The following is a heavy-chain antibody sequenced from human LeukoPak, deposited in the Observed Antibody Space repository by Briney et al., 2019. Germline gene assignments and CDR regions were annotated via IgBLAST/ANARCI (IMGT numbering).Heavy chain of an antibody. CDR1: GGSISSSNW. V-gene: IGHV4-4*02. J-gene: IGHJ4*02. Sequence: SGTLSLTCAVSGGSISSSNWWSWVRQPPGKGLEWIGEIYHSGSTNYNPSLKSRDTISVDKSKNQFSLKLSSVTAADTAVYYCAAPGSVYSSGSFDYWGQGTLVTVSS. D-gene: IGHD6-19*01. CDR2: IYHSGST. CDR3: AAPGSVYSSGSFDY.